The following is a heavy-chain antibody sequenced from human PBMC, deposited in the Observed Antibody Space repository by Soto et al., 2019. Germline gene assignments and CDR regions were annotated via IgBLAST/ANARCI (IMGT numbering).Heavy chain of an antibody. CDR1: GGSISPYF. CDR2: ISYSGST. Sequence: PSETLSLTCSVPGGSISPYFWTWVRQAPGKGLEWIGYISYSGSTNYSPSLKSRLTILLSTSKKQFSLKLTSVTAADTAVYYCARGTRATQYYDYFYGVDVWAKGPRSPSP. V-gene: IGHV4-59*01. J-gene: IGHJ6*02. CDR3: ARGTRATQYYDYFYGVDV.